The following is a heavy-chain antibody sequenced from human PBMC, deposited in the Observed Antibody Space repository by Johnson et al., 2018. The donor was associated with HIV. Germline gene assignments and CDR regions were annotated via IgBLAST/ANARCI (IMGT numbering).Heavy chain of an antibody. V-gene: IGHV3-9*01. CDR1: GFTFDDYA. D-gene: IGHD6-6*01. CDR3: ARSYSSSSHDAFDI. CDR2: ISWNSGSI. Sequence: VQLVESGGGLVQPGRSLRLSCAASGFTFDDYAMHWVRQAPGKGLEWVSGISWNSGSIGYADSVKGRFTISRDNAMKSLYLQMNSLRAEDTAVYYCARSYSSSSHDAFDIWGQGTMVTVSS. J-gene: IGHJ3*02.